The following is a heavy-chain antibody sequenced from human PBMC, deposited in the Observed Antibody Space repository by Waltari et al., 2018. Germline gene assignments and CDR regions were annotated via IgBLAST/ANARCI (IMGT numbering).Heavy chain of an antibody. CDR2: IGNDVKDK. D-gene: IGHD6-19*01. CDR3: ARGESSGWFRSEYFEH. Sequence: QVQAVAFGGGVVQPWGSRRRPCAAFGLTFSRYAMHLVRPAPGTGVEGVAVIGNDVKDKKYEGAVKGRGNISRGKAKNTLCMQMNSVRAVDTGVNDWARGESSGWFRSEYFEHWGQGTLVTVSS. CDR1: GLTFSRYA. V-gene: IGHV3-30*01. J-gene: IGHJ1*01.